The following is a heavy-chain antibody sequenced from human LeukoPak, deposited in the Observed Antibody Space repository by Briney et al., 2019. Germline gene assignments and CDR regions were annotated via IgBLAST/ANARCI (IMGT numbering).Heavy chain of an antibody. Sequence: PSETLSLTCTVSGGSISGYYWSWIRQPPGKGLEWIGYIYYSGTTSYNPSLNSRVTMSVDTSKNQFSLKLSSATAADTAVYYCARMGAIAGASANPDHWGQGTLVTVSS. CDR3: ARMGAIAGASANPDH. V-gene: IGHV4-59*01. J-gene: IGHJ4*02. CDR1: GGSISGYY. CDR2: IYYSGTT. D-gene: IGHD4/OR15-4a*01.